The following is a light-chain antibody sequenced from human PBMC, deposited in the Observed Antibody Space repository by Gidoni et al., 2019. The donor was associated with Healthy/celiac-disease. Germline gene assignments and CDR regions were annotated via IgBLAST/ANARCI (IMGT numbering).Light chain of an antibody. CDR2: DAS. V-gene: IGKV1-5*01. J-gene: IGKJ2*01. CDR3: QQYNSYTYT. Sequence: DIQMTQSPSTLSASVGDRVTITCRASQSISSWLAWYQQKPGKAPKLLIYDASSLESGVPSRFSDSGSGTEFTLTISSLQPDDFATYYCQQYNSYTYTFXQXTKLEIK. CDR1: QSISSW.